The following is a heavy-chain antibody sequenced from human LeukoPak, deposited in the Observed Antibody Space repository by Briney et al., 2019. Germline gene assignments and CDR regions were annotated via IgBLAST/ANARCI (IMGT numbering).Heavy chain of an antibody. J-gene: IGHJ3*02. CDR1: GGSISSYY. CDR3: ARENDDAFDI. Sequence: ASETLSLTCTVSGGSISSYYWSWIRQPPGKGLEWIGYIYYSGSTNYNPSLKSRVTISVDTSKNQFSLKLSSVTAADTAVYYCARENDDAFDIWGQGTMVTVSS. V-gene: IGHV4-59*01. CDR2: IYYSGST.